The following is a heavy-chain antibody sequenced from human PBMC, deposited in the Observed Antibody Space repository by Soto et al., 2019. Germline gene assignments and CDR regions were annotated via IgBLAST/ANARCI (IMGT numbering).Heavy chain of an antibody. Sequence: SETLSLTCTVSGGSISSGGYYWSWIRQHPGKGLEWIGYIYYSGSTYYNPSLKSRVTISVDTSKNQFSLKLSSVTAADTAVYYCARDDRYSSSSVGYYYYGMDVWGQGTTVTVSS. D-gene: IGHD6-6*01. J-gene: IGHJ6*02. CDR3: ARDDRYSSSSVGYYYYGMDV. CDR2: IYYSGST. CDR1: GGSISSGGYY. V-gene: IGHV4-31*03.